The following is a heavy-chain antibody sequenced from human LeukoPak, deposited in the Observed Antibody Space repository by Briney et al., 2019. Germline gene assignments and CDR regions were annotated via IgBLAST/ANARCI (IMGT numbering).Heavy chain of an antibody. CDR1: GFTFSSYG. CDR2: ISYDGSNK. V-gene: IGHV3-30*03. CDR3: ARVHSLNYDPAMVFDAFDI. Sequence: GGPLRLSCAASGFTFSSYGMHWVRQAPGKGLEWVAVISYDGSNKYYADSVKGRFTISRDNSKNTLYLQMNSLRAEDTAVYYCARVHSLNYDPAMVFDAFDIWGQETMVTVSS. D-gene: IGHD5-18*01. J-gene: IGHJ3*02.